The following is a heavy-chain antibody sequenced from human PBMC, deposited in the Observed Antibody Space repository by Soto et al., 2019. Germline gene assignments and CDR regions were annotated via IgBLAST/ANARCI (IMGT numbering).Heavy chain of an antibody. D-gene: IGHD3-22*01. CDR2: ISSSSSTI. V-gene: IGHV3-48*02. J-gene: IGHJ4*02. Sequence: EVQLVESGGGLVQPGGSLRLSCAASGFTFSSYSMNWVRQAPGKGLEWVSYISSSSSTIYYADSVKGRFTISRDNAKNALYLQMNSLSDEDTAVYYCARAYYYDSSGYGGFDYWGQGTLVTVSS. CDR1: GFTFSSYS. CDR3: ARAYYYDSSGYGGFDY.